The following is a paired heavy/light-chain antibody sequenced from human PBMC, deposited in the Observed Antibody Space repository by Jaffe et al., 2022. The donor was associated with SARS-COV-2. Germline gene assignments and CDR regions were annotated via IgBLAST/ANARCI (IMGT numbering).Light chain of an antibody. J-gene: IGKJ3*01. CDR3: MQALQTPLT. CDR2: LGS. CDR1: QSLLHSNGYNY. V-gene: IGKV2-28*01. Sequence: DIVMTQSPLSLPVTPGEPASISCRSSQSLLHSNGYNYLDWYLQKPGQSPQLLIYLGSNRASGVPDRFSGSGSGTDFTLKISRVEAEDVGVYYCMQALQTPLTFGPGTKVDIK.
Heavy chain of an antibody. CDR3: ARDLTTIGTRYSPWGWFDP. J-gene: IGHJ5*02. CDR2: ISSSGSTI. D-gene: IGHD6-13*01. V-gene: IGHV3-11*01. CDR1: GFTFSDYY. Sequence: QVQLVESGGGLVKPGGSLRLSCAASGFTFSDYYMSWIRQAPGKGLEWVSYISSSGSTIYYADSVKGRFTISRDNAKNSLYLQMNSLRAEDTAVYYCARDLTTIGTRYSPWGWFDPWGQGTLVTVSS.